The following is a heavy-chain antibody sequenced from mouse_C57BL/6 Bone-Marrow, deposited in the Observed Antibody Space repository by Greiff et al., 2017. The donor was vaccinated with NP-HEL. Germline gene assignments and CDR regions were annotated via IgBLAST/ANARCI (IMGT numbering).Heavy chain of an antibody. Sequence: QVQLQQSGPELVKPGASVKISCKASGYTFNDYYINWVKQRPGKGLEWIGWFFPGSGSIYYNEKFKGKATLTVGKSSSAAYMLLSSLTSEDSAVYFCAQLRPHLAMDYWGQGTSVTVSS. D-gene: IGHD2-4*01. J-gene: IGHJ4*01. CDR3: AQLRPHLAMDY. V-gene: IGHV1-75*01. CDR2: FFPGSGSI. CDR1: GYTFNDYY.